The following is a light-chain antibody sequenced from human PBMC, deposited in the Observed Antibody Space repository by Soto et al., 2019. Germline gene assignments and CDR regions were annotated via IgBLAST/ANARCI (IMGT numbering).Light chain of an antibody. CDR1: QSISNY. CDR2: AAS. J-gene: IGKJ2*01. Sequence: DIQLTQSPASLSAFVGDKVTITCRASQSISNYLNWYQQKPGKAPKLLIYAASSLQSGVPSRFSGSGSGTDFTLTISSLHPEDFATYYCQQSYNIPYTFGQGTKVDIK. V-gene: IGKV1-39*01. CDR3: QQSYNIPYT.